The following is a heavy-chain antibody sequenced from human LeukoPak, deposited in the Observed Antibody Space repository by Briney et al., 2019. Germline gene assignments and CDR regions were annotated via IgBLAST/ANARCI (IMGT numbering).Heavy chain of an antibody. J-gene: IGHJ3*01. CDR2: IYHSGST. CDR1: GSSISSGYY. CDR3: ARVGMIVVPSSAES. V-gene: IGHV4-38-2*01. Sequence: KPSETLSLACVVSGSSISSGYYWGWIRQPPGKGLEWIGSIYHSGSTYYNPSLKSRVTISVDTSKNQFSLKLSSVTAADTAVYYCARVGMIVVPSSAESWGEGTMVTVSS. D-gene: IGHD3-22*01.